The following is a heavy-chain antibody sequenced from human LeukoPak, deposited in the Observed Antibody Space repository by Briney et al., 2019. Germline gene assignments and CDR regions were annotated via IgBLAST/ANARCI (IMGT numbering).Heavy chain of an antibody. V-gene: IGHV3-23*01. J-gene: IGHJ4*02. CDR2: ISASGGST. D-gene: IGHD2-2*01. Sequence: PGGSLRLSCAASGFTVSSYGMHWVCQAPGKGLEWVSAISASGGSTYYADSVKGRFTISTDNSKNTLYLQMNSLRAEDTAVYYCAKEERSQLFDYWGQGTLVTVSS. CDR3: AKEERSQLFDY. CDR1: GFTVSSYG.